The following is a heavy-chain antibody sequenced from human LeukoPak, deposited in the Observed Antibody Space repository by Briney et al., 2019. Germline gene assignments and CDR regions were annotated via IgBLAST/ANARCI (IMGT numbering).Heavy chain of an antibody. J-gene: IGHJ4*02. CDR2: ISYDGSNK. CDR3: ARGDNGDYVGYYFDY. CDR1: GFTFSSYA. V-gene: IGHV3-30-3*01. D-gene: IGHD4-17*01. Sequence: GGSLRLSCAASGFTFSSYAMHWVRQAPGKGLEWVAVISYDGSNKYYADSVKGRFTISRDNSKNTLYLQMNSLRAEDTAVYYCARGDNGDYVGYYFDYWGQGTLVTVSS.